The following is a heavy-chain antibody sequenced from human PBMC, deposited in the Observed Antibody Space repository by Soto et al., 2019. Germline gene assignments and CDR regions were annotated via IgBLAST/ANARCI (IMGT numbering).Heavy chain of an antibody. CDR1: GFTFSSYA. CDR3: AKSVWGSYRDALDI. CDR2: ISGSGGST. V-gene: IGHV3-23*01. Sequence: GGSLRLSWAASGFTFSSYAMSWVRQATGKGLEWVSAISGSGGSTYYADSVKGRFTISRDNSKNTLYLQMNSLRAEDTAVYYCAKSVWGSYRDALDIWGQGTMVTVSS. J-gene: IGHJ3*02. D-gene: IGHD3-16*02.